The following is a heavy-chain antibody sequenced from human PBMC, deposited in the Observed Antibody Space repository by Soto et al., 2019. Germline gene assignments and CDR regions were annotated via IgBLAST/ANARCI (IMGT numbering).Heavy chain of an antibody. CDR2: ISGSGDST. J-gene: IGHJ2*01. CDR3: ARIPQIAVAGTRFGYFDL. Sequence: EVQLLESGGGLVQPGGSLRLSCTASGFTFNNHAMNWVRLAPGKGLEWVSGISGSGDSTSYGASVRGRFTISRDNSKNTLYLQMNSLRADDTAVYYCARIPQIAVAGTRFGYFDLWGRGTLVTVSS. V-gene: IGHV3-23*01. CDR1: GFTFNNHA. D-gene: IGHD6-19*01.